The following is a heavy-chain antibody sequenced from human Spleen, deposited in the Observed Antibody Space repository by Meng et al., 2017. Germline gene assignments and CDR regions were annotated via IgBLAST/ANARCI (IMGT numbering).Heavy chain of an antibody. Sequence: SVKVSCKASGFTFTSSAMQWVRQARGQRLEWIGWIVVGSGNTNYAQKFQERVTITRDMSTSTAYMELSSLRYEDTAVYYGAAERYGDYVGYYYSGMDVWGQGTTVTVSS. V-gene: IGHV1-58*02. CDR3: AAERYGDYVGYYYSGMDV. CDR2: IVVGSGNT. CDR1: GFTFTSSA. J-gene: IGHJ6*02. D-gene: IGHD4-17*01.